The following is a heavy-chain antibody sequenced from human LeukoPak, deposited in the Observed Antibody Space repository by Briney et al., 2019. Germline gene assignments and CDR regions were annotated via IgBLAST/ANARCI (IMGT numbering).Heavy chain of an antibody. V-gene: IGHV4-34*01. CDR3: ARFNRIRSFDY. CDR1: GGSFSGYY. D-gene: IGHD1-14*01. CDR2: INHSGST. Sequence: ESSETLSLTCAVYGGSFSGYYWSWIRQPPGKGLEWIGEINHSGSTNYNPSLKSRVTISVDTSKNQFSLKLSSVTAADTAVYYCARFNRIRSFDYWGQGTLVTVSS. J-gene: IGHJ4*02.